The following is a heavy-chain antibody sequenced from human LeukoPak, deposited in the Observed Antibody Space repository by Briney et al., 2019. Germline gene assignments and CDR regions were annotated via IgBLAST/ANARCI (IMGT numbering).Heavy chain of an antibody. Sequence: SETLSLTCAVSGGSISSSNWWSWVRQPPGKGLEWIGEIYHSGSTNYNPSLKSRVTISVDKSKNQFSLKLSSVTAADTAVYYCARGVTARGFYYYMDIWGKGTTVTISS. CDR2: IYHSGST. D-gene: IGHD2-21*02. CDR3: ARGVTARGFYYYMDI. J-gene: IGHJ6*03. V-gene: IGHV4-4*02. CDR1: GGSISSSNW.